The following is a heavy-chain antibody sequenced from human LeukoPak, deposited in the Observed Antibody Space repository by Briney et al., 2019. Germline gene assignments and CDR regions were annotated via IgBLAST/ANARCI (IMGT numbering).Heavy chain of an antibody. Sequence: SETLSLTCTVSGGSISSYYWSWIRQPAGKGLEWIGRIYTSGSTNYNPSLKSRATMSVETSKNQFSLKLSSVTAADTAVYYCARDSGPWGVFDPWGQGTLVTVSS. CDR1: GGSISSYY. CDR2: IYTSGST. J-gene: IGHJ5*02. CDR3: ARDSGPWGVFDP. D-gene: IGHD3-10*01. V-gene: IGHV4-4*07.